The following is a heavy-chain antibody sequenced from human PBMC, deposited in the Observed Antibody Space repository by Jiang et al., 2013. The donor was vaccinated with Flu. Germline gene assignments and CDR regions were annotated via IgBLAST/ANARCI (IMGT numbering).Heavy chain of an antibody. CDR3: AKDRSLRYLDSSLGSYFFDY. J-gene: IGHJ4*02. D-gene: IGHD3-9*01. CDR2: ISGSGGST. Sequence: RLSCAASGFTFSNYAMSWVRQAPGKGLEWVSIISGSGGSTYYADSVRGRFTISRDNSKNTLTLQMNSLRAEDTAVYYCAKDRSLRYLDSSLGSYFFDYWGQGALVTVSS. V-gene: IGHV3-23*01. CDR1: GFTFSNYA.